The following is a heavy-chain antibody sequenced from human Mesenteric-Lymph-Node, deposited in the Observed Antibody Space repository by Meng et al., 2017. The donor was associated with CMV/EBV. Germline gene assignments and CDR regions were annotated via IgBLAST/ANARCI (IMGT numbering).Heavy chain of an antibody. CDR3: ARVYNWFDP. J-gene: IGHJ5*02. CDR2: MYYGGYT. CDR1: GVSISDSGYY. V-gene: IGHV4-39*07. Sequence: GSLRLSCTVSGVSISDSGYYWGWIRQSPGKGLEWIGSMYYGGYTYYNPSLNGRVTISVDTSKNQFSLKLSSVTAADTAVYYCARVYNWFDPWGQGTLVTVSS.